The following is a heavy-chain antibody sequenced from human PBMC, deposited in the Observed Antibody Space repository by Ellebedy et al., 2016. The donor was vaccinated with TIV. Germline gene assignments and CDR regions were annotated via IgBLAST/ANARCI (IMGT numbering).Heavy chain of an antibody. D-gene: IGHD3-22*01. Sequence: PGGSLRLSCEASGFTLSSYWMSWVRQAQGKGLEWVAKIKQDGSEKYYVDSVKGRFTISRDNAQNSLYLQMNSLRAEDTAVYYCARDIHYYDSSGYYFWFDPWGQGTLVTVSS. CDR1: GFTLSSYW. CDR2: IKQDGSEK. CDR3: ARDIHYYDSSGYYFWFDP. V-gene: IGHV3-7*01. J-gene: IGHJ5*02.